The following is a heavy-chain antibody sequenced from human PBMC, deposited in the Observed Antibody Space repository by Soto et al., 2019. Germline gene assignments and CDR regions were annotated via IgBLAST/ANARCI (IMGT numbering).Heavy chain of an antibody. CDR1: GGTFSSYA. Sequence: ASVKVSCKASGGTFSSYAISWVRQAPGRGLEWMGGIIPIFGTANYAQKFQGRVTITADESTSTAYMELSSLRSEDTAVYYCARGTIVVVPAAILGGYYYGMDVWGQGTTVTVSS. CDR3: ARGTIVVVPAAILGGYYYGMDV. J-gene: IGHJ6*02. D-gene: IGHD2-2*01. CDR2: IIPIFGTA. V-gene: IGHV1-69*13.